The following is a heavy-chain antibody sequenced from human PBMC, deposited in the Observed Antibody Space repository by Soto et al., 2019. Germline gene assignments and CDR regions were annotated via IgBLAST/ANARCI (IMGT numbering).Heavy chain of an antibody. CDR3: ARAGYYDFWSGYYEGPYYYYGMDV. CDR2: IYYSGST. CDR1: GGSISSYY. V-gene: IGHV4-59*01. J-gene: IGHJ6*02. D-gene: IGHD3-3*01. Sequence: PSETLSLTCTVSGGSISSYYWSWIRQPPGKGLEWIGYIYYSGSTNYNPSLKSRVTISVDTSKNQFSLKLSSVTAADTAVYYCARAGYYDFWSGYYEGPYYYYGMDVWGQGTTVTVSS.